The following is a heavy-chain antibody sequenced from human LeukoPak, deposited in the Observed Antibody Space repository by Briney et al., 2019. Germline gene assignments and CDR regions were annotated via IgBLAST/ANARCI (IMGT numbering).Heavy chain of an antibody. CDR1: GGSISSGSYY. Sequence: SQTLSLTCTVSGGSISSGSYYWSWIRQPAGKGLEWIGRIYTSGSTNYNPSLKSRVTISVDTSKNQFSLKLSSVTAADTAVYYCATEVAGYWGQRTLVTVSS. CDR3: ATEVAGY. D-gene: IGHD1-1*01. CDR2: IYTSGST. V-gene: IGHV4-61*02. J-gene: IGHJ4*02.